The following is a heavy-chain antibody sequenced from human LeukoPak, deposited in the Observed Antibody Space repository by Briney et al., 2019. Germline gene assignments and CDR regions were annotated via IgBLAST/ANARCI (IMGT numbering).Heavy chain of an antibody. CDR2: ISAYNGNT. V-gene: IGHV1-18*01. CDR1: GYTFTSYG. CDR3: ARSPRSSSPNYYYYMDV. Sequence: VASVKVSCKASGYTFTSYGISWVRQAPGQGLEWMGWISAYNGNTNYAQKLQGRVTMTTDTSTSTAYMELRSLRSDDTAVYYCARSPRSSSPNYYYYMDVWGKGTTVTVSS. D-gene: IGHD6-6*01. J-gene: IGHJ6*03.